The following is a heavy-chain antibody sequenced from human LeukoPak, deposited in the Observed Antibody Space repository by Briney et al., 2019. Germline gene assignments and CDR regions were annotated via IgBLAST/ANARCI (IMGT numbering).Heavy chain of an antibody. J-gene: IGHJ4*02. V-gene: IGHV3-48*04. CDR2: ISGSSSNV. Sequence: GGSLRLSRAASGLTISSNYMCWVRQAPGKGLEWISAISGSSSNVYYAASVRGRFTISRDNAENSLYLQLNTMRAEDTAVYYCARGFRDTAMFLDYWGQGTLVTVSS. D-gene: IGHD5-18*01. CDR3: ARGFRDTAMFLDY. CDR1: GLTISSNY.